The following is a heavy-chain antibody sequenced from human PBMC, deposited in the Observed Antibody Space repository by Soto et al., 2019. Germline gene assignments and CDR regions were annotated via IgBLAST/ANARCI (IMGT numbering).Heavy chain of an antibody. CDR2: IYYSGST. CDR3: ARGLRYFEWLS. J-gene: IGHJ5*02. D-gene: IGHD3-9*01. Sequence: SETLSLTCTVSGGSISGYFWSWIRQPPGKGLEWVGYIYYSGSTNYNPSLNSRVTISVDTSKNQFSLKLSSVTAADTAVYYCARGLRYFEWLSSGQGTLVTVSS. CDR1: GGSISGYF. V-gene: IGHV4-59*01.